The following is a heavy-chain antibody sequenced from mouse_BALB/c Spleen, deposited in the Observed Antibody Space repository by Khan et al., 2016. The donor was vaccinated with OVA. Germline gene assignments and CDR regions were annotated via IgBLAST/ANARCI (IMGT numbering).Heavy chain of an antibody. Sequence: QVQLKQSGPELVKPGASVKMSCKASGYTFTYYVITWVKQRTGQGLEWIGEIYPGSDNAYYNERFKGTATLTADKSSNTTHMQLSSLTSEDSAVYFCARGDGYYVYFDYWGQGTTLTVSS. CDR3: ARGDGYYVYFDY. D-gene: IGHD2-3*01. V-gene: IGHV1-77*01. J-gene: IGHJ2*01. CDR2: IYPGSDNA. CDR1: GYTFTYYV.